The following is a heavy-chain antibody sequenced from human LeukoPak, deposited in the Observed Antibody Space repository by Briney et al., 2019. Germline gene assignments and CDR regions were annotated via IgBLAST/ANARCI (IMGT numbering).Heavy chain of an antibody. D-gene: IGHD2-15*01. J-gene: IGHJ4*02. CDR2: TSSSDAGK. V-gene: IGHV3-23*01. CDR1: GFTFSSYE. CDR3: AKAPVTSCRGAFCYPFDS. Sequence: GSLRLSCAASGFTFSSYEMNWVRRAPGKGLEWVSATSSSDAGKYYADSVRGRFTISRDNSRNTMYLQMNSLRVEDAAVYYCAKAPVTSCRGAFCYPFDSWGQGTLVTVSS.